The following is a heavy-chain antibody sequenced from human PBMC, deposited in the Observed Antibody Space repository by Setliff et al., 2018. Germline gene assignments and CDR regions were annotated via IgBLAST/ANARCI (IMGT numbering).Heavy chain of an antibody. Sequence: GGSLRLSCAASGFTFSSYSMNWVRQAPGKGLEWVSSISSSSSYIYYADSVKGRFTISRDNAKNSLYLQMNSLRPEDTAVYYCARGGGAMMHAFDIWGQGTMVTVSS. V-gene: IGHV3-21*01. CDR1: GFTFSSYS. CDR2: ISSSSSYI. D-gene: IGHD3-16*01. J-gene: IGHJ3*02. CDR3: ARGGGAMMHAFDI.